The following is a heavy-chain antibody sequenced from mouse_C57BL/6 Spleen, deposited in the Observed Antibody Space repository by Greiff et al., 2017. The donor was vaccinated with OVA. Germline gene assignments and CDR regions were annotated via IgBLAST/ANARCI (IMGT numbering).Heavy chain of an antibody. Sequence: EVKLVESGGGLVKPGGSLKLSCAASGFTFSDYGLHWVRQAPEKGLEWVAYISSGSSTIYYADTVKGRFTISRDNAKNTLFLQMTSLRSEDTAMYYCARHPPFAYWGQGTLVTVSA. J-gene: IGHJ3*01. CDR2: ISSGSSTI. V-gene: IGHV5-17*01. CDR1: GFTFSDYG. CDR3: ARHPPFAY.